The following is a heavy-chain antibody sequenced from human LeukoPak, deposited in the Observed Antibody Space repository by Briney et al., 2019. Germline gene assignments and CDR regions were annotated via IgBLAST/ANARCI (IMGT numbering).Heavy chain of an antibody. V-gene: IGHV4-39*07. Sequence: PSETLSLTCTVSVDSISRSSYFWAWIRQPPGKGLEWIGSIYYSGSTYYNPSLKSRVTISVDTSKNQFSLKLSSVTAADTAVYYCARDSLNCSSTSCWGNWFDPWGQGTLVTVSS. J-gene: IGHJ5*02. D-gene: IGHD2-2*01. CDR1: VDSISRSSYF. CDR3: ARDSLNCSSTSCWGNWFDP. CDR2: IYYSGST.